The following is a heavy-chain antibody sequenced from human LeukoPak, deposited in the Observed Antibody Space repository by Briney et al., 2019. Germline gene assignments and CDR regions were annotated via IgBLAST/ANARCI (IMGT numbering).Heavy chain of an antibody. CDR3: AKGDGYAPYNYGMDV. D-gene: IGHD2-21*01. CDR2: ISWNSDRI. Sequence: PGGSLRLSCAASGFTFDDYVMHWVRQAPGKGLEWVSGISWNSDRIGYADSVKGRFTISRDNAKNSLYLQMNSLRAEDTALYYCAKGDGYAPYNYGMDVWGQGTTATVSS. J-gene: IGHJ6*02. CDR1: GFTFDDYV. V-gene: IGHV3-9*01.